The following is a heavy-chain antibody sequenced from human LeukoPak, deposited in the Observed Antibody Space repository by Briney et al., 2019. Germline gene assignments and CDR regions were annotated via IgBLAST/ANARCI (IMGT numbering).Heavy chain of an antibody. V-gene: IGHV3-30*18. J-gene: IGHJ4*02. Sequence: GRSLRLSCAASGFTFSSYGMHWVRQAPGKGLEWVAVISYDGSNKYYADSVKGRFTISRDNSKNTLYLQMNSLRAEDTAVYYCAKDRAIVVVETYYFDYWGQGTLVTVSS. CDR1: GFTFSSYG. CDR3: AKDRAIVVVETYYFDY. D-gene: IGHD3-22*01. CDR2: ISYDGSNK.